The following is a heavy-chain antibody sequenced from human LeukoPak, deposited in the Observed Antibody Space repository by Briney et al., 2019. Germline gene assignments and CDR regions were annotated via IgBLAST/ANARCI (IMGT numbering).Heavy chain of an antibody. CDR2: INHSGST. J-gene: IGHJ4*02. D-gene: IGHD3-16*01. CDR1: GGSFSGYY. CDR3: ARVGRITIDY. V-gene: IGHV4-34*01. Sequence: SETLSLTCAVYGGSFSGYYWSWIRQPPGKGLEWIGEINHSGSTNYNPSLKSRVTISVDTSKNQFSLKLSSVTAADTAVYYCARVGRITIDYWGQGTLATVSS.